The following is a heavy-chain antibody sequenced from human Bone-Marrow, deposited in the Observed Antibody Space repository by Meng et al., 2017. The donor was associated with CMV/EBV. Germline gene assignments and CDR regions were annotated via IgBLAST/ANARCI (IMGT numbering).Heavy chain of an antibody. V-gene: IGHV4-61*01. CDR3: ARVPAATKWFDP. D-gene: IGHD2-2*01. CDR1: GGSGSSGSYY. J-gene: IGHJ5*02. CDR2: IYYSGST. Sequence: VSGGSGSSGSYYWSWIRQPPGKGLEWIGYIYYSGSTNYNPSLKSRVTISVDTSKNQFSLKLSSVTAADTAVYYCARVPAATKWFDPWGQGTLVTVSS.